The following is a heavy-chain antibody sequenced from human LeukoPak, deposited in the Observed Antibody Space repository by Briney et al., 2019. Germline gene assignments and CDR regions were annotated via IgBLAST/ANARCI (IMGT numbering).Heavy chain of an antibody. Sequence: PSETLSLTCGVYGGSFSGYDWSWVRQPPGKGLEWIGEINDGGDTNYNPSLKSRATMSVDTSKNHFSLEVRSMTAADTAVYYCARGLGWKVATMGLFFMDVWGEGTTVTVSS. V-gene: IGHV4-34*01. CDR1: GGSFSGYD. J-gene: IGHJ6*03. CDR3: ARGLGWKVATMGLFFMDV. D-gene: IGHD5-24*01. CDR2: INDGGDT.